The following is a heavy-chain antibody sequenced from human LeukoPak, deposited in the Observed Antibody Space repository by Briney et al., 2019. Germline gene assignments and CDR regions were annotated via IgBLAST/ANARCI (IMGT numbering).Heavy chain of an antibody. CDR2: TYYSGST. V-gene: IGHV4-59*12. CDR3: ARVIAAADPNWFDP. J-gene: IGHJ5*02. Sequence: SETLSLTCTVSGGSISSYYWSWIRQPPGKGLEWIGYTYYSGSTYYNPSLKSRVTISVDTSKNQFSLKLSSVTAADTAVYYCARVIAAADPNWFDPWGQGTLVTVSS. D-gene: IGHD6-13*01. CDR1: GGSISSYY.